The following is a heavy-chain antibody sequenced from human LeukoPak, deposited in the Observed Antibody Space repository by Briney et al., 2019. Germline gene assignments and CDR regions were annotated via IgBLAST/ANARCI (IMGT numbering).Heavy chain of an antibody. V-gene: IGHV1-2*02. CDR2: INPNSGGT. CDR3: ARTENYDFWSGYYSVFDY. Sequence: ASVKVSCKASGYTFTGYYMHWVRQAPGQGLEWMGWINPNSGGTNYAQKFQGRVTMTGDTSISTAYMELSRLRSDDTAVYYCARTENYDFWSGYYSVFDYWGQGTLVTVSS. J-gene: IGHJ4*02. CDR1: GYTFTGYY. D-gene: IGHD3-3*01.